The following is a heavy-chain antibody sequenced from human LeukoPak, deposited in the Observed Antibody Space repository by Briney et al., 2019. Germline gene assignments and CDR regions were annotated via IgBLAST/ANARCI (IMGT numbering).Heavy chain of an antibody. Sequence: PGGSLRLSCAASGFTFSRYGMHWVRQAPGKGLEWVAVIADSVKGRFSVSRDNSKNTLYLQMNSLRAEDTAVYYCAREQTLYYDSSGYYYVVVDYWGQGTLVTVSS. CDR3: AREQTLYYDSSGYYYVVVDY. D-gene: IGHD3-22*01. V-gene: IGHV3-30*03. CDR1: GFTFSRYG. J-gene: IGHJ4*02.